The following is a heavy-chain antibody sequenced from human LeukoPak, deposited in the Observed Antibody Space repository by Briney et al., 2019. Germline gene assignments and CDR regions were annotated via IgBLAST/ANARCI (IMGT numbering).Heavy chain of an antibody. CDR2: IYYSGST. V-gene: IGHV4-31*03. J-gene: IGHJ4*02. CDR3: ARDRNTDSRLDY. Sequence: SETLSLTCTVSGGSISSGGYYWRWIRQHPGKGLEWIGYIYYSGSTYYNPSLKSRVTISVDTSKNQFSLKLSSVTAADTAVYYSARDRNTDSRLDYWGQGTLVTVSS. D-gene: IGHD1-14*01. CDR1: GGSISSGGYY.